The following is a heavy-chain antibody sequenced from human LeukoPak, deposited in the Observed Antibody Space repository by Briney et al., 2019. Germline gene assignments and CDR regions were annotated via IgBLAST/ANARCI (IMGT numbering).Heavy chain of an antibody. CDR2: VYHSGST. CDR1: GGSISSESYY. V-gene: IGHV4-39*07. CDR3: ARALNWFDP. Sequence: SETLSLTCTVSGGSISSESYYWGWIRQPPGKGLEWIGSVYHSGSTDYNPSLKSRVTISVDRSKNQFSLKLSSVTAADTAVYYCARALNWFDPWGQGTLVTVSS. J-gene: IGHJ5*02.